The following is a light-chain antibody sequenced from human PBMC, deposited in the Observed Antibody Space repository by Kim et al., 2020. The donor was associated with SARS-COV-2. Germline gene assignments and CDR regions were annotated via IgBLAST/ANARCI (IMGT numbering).Light chain of an antibody. CDR1: NSDIGGYNF. Sequence: QSALTQPASVSGSPGQSITISCTGTNSDIGGYNFVSWYQQHPGKAPKLLIYDVLDRPSGISNRFSGSKSGNTASLTISGLQAEDEADYYCTSYTSRDTLVFGGGTQLTVL. CDR2: DVL. V-gene: IGLV2-14*03. J-gene: IGLJ2*01. CDR3: TSYTSRDTLV.